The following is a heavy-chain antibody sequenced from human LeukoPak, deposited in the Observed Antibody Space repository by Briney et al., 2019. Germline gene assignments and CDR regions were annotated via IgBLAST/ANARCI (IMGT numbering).Heavy chain of an antibody. J-gene: IGHJ4*02. D-gene: IGHD2-8*01. CDR2: IHSGGTT. CDR1: GLTVSNNF. Sequence: GGSLRLSCAASGLTVSNNFMSWVRQAPGKGLEWVSVIHSGGTTFSAASAKERFSTFSDNLSNTLFLQMIHLITADTTADYYVGGQYAGSAFWGEGNLVTVSS. CDR3: VGGQYAGSAF. V-gene: IGHV3-53*01.